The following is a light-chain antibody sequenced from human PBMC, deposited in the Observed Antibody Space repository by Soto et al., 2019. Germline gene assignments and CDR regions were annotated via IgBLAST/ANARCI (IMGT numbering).Light chain of an antibody. CDR1: SGSVSTNYY. J-gene: IGLJ3*02. CDR3: VLYMGSGIWV. Sequence: QTVVTQEPSFSVSPGGKVTLTCGLSSGSVSTNYYPIRYQQTPCQAPRTLISSTNTRSSWVPDRFSGSILGNKAALTITGAQADDESDYYCVLYMGSGIWVFGGGTKLTVL. V-gene: IGLV8-61*01. CDR2: STN.